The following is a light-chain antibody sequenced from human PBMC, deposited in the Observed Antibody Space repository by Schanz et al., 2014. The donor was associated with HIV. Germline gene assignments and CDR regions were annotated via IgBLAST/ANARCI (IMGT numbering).Light chain of an antibody. J-gene: IGLJ3*02. V-gene: IGLV1-40*01. CDR1: NSNIGATSH. CDR3: CSYAGSYSWM. CDR2: TDG. Sequence: QSVLTQPPSVSGAPGQGVTISCTGSNSNIGATSHVHWYQQLPGTAPKFLISTDGGRPSGVPDRFSGSRSGTSASLAITGLQAADEADYYCCSYAGSYSWMFGGGTKLTVL.